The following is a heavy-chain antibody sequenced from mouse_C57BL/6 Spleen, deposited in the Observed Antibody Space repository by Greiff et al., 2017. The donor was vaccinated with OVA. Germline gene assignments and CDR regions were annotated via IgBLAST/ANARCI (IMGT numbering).Heavy chain of an antibody. CDR3: TPNWDVRGAWFAY. Sequence: VQLQQSGAELVRPGASVKLSCTASGFNIKDDYMHWVKQRPEQGLEWIGWIDPENGDTEYASKFQGKATITADTSSNTAYLQLSSLTSEDTAVYYCTPNWDVRGAWFAYWGQGTLVTVSA. CDR1: GFNIKDDY. CDR2: IDPENGDT. V-gene: IGHV14-4*01. D-gene: IGHD4-1*02. J-gene: IGHJ3*01.